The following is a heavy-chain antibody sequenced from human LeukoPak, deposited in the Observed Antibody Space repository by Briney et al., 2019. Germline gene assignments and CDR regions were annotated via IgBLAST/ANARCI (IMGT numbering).Heavy chain of an antibody. D-gene: IGHD2/OR15-2a*01. CDR3: ARRPLSTKGFDS. V-gene: IGHV6-1*01. J-gene: IGHJ5*01. CDR2: TYYRSKWYN. Sequence: SQTLSLTCAISGDSVSSNSAAWNWIRQSPSRGLEWLGRTYYRSKWYNDYAVSVKSRITINPDTSKNQFSLKLSSVTAADTGVYYCARRPLSTKGFDSWGQGTLVTISS. CDR1: GDSVSSNSAA.